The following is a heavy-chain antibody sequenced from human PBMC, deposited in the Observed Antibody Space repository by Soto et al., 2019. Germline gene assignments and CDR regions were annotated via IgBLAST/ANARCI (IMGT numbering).Heavy chain of an antibody. CDR2: ISYDGSNK. J-gene: IGHJ4*02. V-gene: IGHV3-30-3*01. CDR1: GFTFSSYA. D-gene: IGHD3-3*01. CDR3: ARGGLYMEWLLSLDY. Sequence: GGSLRLSCAASGFTFSSYAMHWVRQAPGKGLEWVAVISYDGSNKYYADSVKGRFTISRDNSKNTLYLQMNSLRAEDTAVYYCARGGLYMEWLLSLDYWGQGTLVTVSS.